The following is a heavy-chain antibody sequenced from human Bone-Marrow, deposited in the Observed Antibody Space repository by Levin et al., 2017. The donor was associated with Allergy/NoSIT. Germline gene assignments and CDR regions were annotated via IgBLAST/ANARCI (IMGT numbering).Heavy chain of an antibody. CDR3: ARIREATVTTTLDY. CDR2: IYPRDSDT. J-gene: IGHJ4*02. V-gene: IGHV5-51*01. Sequence: GEALKISCKGSGYSFTTYWIAWVRQMPGKGLDWMGIIYPRDSDTRYSPSFQGQVTISADKSISTAYVQWSSLRASDAAIYYCARIREATVTTTLDYWGQGTLVTVSS. CDR1: GYSFTTYW. D-gene: IGHD4-17*01.